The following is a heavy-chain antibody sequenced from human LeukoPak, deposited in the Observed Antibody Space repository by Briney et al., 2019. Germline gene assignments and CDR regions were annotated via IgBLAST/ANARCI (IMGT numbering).Heavy chain of an antibody. V-gene: IGHV3-23*01. CDR2: ISGSGATT. J-gene: IGHJ4*02. CDR1: GFTFSSYA. Sequence: GGSLRLSCAASGFTFSSYAMSWDRQAPGKGLEWVSAISGSGATTYYADSVRGRFSISRDISKNTLYLQMNSLRVEDTAVYYCATSGSGWYRFDYWGQGTLVSVSS. D-gene: IGHD6-19*01. CDR3: ATSGSGWYRFDY.